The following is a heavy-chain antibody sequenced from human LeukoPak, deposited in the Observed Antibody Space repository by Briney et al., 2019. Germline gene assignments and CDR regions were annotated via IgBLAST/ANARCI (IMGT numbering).Heavy chain of an antibody. Sequence: GGSLRLFCAASGFTFSSYEMNWVRQAPGKGLEWVSYISSSGSTIYYADSVKGRFTISRDNAKNSLYLQMNSLRAEDTAVYYCAREGLYYSPTEDAFDIWGQGTMVTVSS. V-gene: IGHV3-48*03. J-gene: IGHJ3*02. D-gene: IGHD3-10*01. CDR1: GFTFSSYE. CDR3: AREGLYYSPTEDAFDI. CDR2: ISSSGSTI.